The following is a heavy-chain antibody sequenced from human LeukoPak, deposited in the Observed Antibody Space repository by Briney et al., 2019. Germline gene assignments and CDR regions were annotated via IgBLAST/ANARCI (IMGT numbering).Heavy chain of an antibody. D-gene: IGHD3-22*01. J-gene: IGHJ3*02. CDR1: GGTFGSYA. CDR2: IIPIFGTA. Sequence: ASVKVSCKASGGTFGSYAISWVRQAPGQGLEWMGGIIPIFGTANYAQKFQGRVTITADESTSTAYMELSSLRSEDTAVYYCARDWDYYDSSGYGAFDIWGQGTMVTVSS. CDR3: ARDWDYYDSSGYGAFDI. V-gene: IGHV1-69*13.